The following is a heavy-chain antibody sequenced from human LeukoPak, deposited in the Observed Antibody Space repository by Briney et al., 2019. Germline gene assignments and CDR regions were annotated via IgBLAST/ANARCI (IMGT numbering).Heavy chain of an antibody. V-gene: IGHV4-38-2*02. CDR1: GYSISSGYY. CDR3: ARESVYCSGGSCYRLFDY. Sequence: PSETPSPTCTVSGYSISSGYYWGWIRQPPGKGLEWIGSIYHSGSTYYNPSLKSRVTISVDTSKNQFSLKLSSVTAADTAVYYCARESVYCSGGSCYRLFDYWGQGTLVTVSS. J-gene: IGHJ4*02. D-gene: IGHD2-15*01. CDR2: IYHSGST.